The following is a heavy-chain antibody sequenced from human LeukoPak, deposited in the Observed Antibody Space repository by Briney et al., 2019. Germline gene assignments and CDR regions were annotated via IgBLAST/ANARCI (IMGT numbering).Heavy chain of an antibody. V-gene: IGHV3-21*01. CDR1: GFTFSSYS. CDR2: ISYSSSHI. D-gene: IGHD3-16*01. Sequence: PGGSLRLSCAASGFTFSSYSMNWVRQAPGKGLEWVSSISYSSSHIYYADSVKGRFTISRDNAKNSLYLQMNSLRAEDTAVYYCARDGDWGGMGDAFDIWGQGTMVTVSS. J-gene: IGHJ3*02. CDR3: ARDGDWGGMGDAFDI.